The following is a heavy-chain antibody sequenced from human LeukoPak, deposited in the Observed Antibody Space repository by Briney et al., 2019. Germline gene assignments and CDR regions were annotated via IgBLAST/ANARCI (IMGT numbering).Heavy chain of an antibody. D-gene: IGHD3-10*01. CDR1: GFTFSNYW. CDR3: ARVYYTGAGGAFDI. CDR2: INTNGSST. Sequence: PGGSLRLSCAASGFTFSNYWMHWVRQAPGKGLVWVSRINTNGSSTYYADSVKGRFTISRDNAKSTLHLQMNSLSAEATAVYYCARVYYTGAGGAFDIWGQGTMVTVSS. J-gene: IGHJ3*02. V-gene: IGHV3-74*01.